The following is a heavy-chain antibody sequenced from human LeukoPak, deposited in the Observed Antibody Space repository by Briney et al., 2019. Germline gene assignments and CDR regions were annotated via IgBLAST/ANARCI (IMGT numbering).Heavy chain of an antibody. D-gene: IGHD3-3*01. Sequence: GGSLRHSCAPSGFTFSRHGMHWVRQAPGKGLEWVAIISNDGSRKYYAHSVEGRFTISRDNSKNTLYLQMDSLRAEDTAVYYCARDRAWNYFDYWGQGTLVTVS. CDR1: GFTFSRHG. V-gene: IGHV3-30*03. CDR3: ARDRAWNYFDY. J-gene: IGHJ4*02. CDR2: ISNDGSRK.